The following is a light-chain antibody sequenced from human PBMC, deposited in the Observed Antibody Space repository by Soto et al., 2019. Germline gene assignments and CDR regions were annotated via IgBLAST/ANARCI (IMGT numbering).Light chain of an antibody. J-gene: IGKJ4*01. V-gene: IGKV3-20*01. CDR1: QDVDSNF. CDR2: GSS. CDR3: HQYYSSIT. Sequence: EIVLTQSPGTLSLSPGERATLSCRASQDVDSNFLAWYQQRPGQAPRLLIYGSSRRATGIPDRFSGSESGTDFTLTSSRVGPEDIAVYFCHQYYSSITFGGGTKVEVK.